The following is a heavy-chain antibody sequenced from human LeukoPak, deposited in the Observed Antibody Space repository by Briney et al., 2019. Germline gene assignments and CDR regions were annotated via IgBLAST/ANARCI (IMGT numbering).Heavy chain of an antibody. CDR1: GFTFSSYA. D-gene: IGHD1-26*01. Sequence: GRSLRLSCAASGFTFSSYAMHWVRQAPGKGLEWVAVISYDGSNKYYADSVKGRFTISRDNSKNTLYLQMNSLRAEDTAVYYCAKAMGATLFDYWGQGTLVTVSS. CDR3: AKAMGATLFDY. V-gene: IGHV3-30*04. CDR2: ISYDGSNK. J-gene: IGHJ4*02.